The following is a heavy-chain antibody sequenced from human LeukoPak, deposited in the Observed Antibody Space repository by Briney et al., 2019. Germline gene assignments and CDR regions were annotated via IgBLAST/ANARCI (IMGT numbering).Heavy chain of an antibody. J-gene: IGHJ4*02. CDR1: GGAFSNYA. Sequence: SVKVSCKASGGAFSNYAFTWVRQAPGQGLEWMGRIIPILGLADYAQKFQGRVTITADKTTTTAYLEVSSLTSEDTAVYYCASGTGTYYHQGFWGQGTLVAVSS. V-gene: IGHV1-69*04. CDR3: ASGTGTYYHQGF. CDR2: IIPILGLA. D-gene: IGHD1-26*01.